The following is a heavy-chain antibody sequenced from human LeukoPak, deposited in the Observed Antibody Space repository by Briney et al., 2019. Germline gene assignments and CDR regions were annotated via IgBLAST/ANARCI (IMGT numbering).Heavy chain of an antibody. CDR3: ARDRITMVRGLFEGDY. D-gene: IGHD3-10*01. J-gene: IGHJ4*02. CDR1: GYTFTSYG. Sequence: ASVKVSCKASGYTFTSYGISWVRQAPGQGLEWMGLISAYNGNTNYAEKLQGRVTMTTDTSTSTAYMELRSLRSDDTAVYYCARDRITMVRGLFEGDYWGQGTLVTVSS. V-gene: IGHV1-18*01. CDR2: ISAYNGNT.